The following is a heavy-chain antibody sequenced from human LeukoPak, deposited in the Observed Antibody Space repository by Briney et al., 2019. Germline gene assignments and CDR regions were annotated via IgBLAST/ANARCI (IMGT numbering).Heavy chain of an antibody. CDR2: ISGSGGST. V-gene: IGHV3-23*01. CDR3: AKDSTIVVVTVTYDY. D-gene: IGHD2-21*02. Sequence: GGSLRLSCAASGFTFSSYAMSWVRQAPGKGLEGVSAISGSGGSTYYADSVKGRFTISRDNSKHTLYLQMNSLRAEDTAVYYCAKDSTIVVVTVTYDYWGQGTLVTASS. CDR1: GFTFSSYA. J-gene: IGHJ4*02.